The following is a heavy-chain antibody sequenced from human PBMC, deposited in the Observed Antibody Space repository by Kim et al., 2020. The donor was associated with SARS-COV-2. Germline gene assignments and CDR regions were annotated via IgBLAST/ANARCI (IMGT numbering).Heavy chain of an antibody. J-gene: IGHJ5*02. D-gene: IGHD3-16*01. CDR3: ARDIGPGGAAELNWFDP. CDR2: ISNSGST. CDR1: GGSISGYY. Sequence: SETLSLTCTVSGGSISGYYWSWIRQPPGKGLEWIGHISNSGSTNYNPSLKSRVTISVDTSKNQFSLKVTSVTAADTALYYCARDIGPGGAAELNWFDPWGQGTLVTVSS. V-gene: IGHV4-59*01.